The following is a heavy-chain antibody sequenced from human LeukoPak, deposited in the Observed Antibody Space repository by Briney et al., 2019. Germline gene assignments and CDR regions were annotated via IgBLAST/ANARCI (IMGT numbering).Heavy chain of an antibody. CDR3: AQSAQLAHYYGSGSYYTDY. D-gene: IGHD3-10*01. V-gene: IGHV1-69*04. CDR2: IIPILGIA. Sequence: GAPVKVSCKASGGTFSSYAISWVRQAPGQGLEWIGRIIPILGIANYAQKFQGRVTITADKSTSTAYMELSSLRSEDTAVYYCAQSAQLAHYYGSGSYYTDYWGQGTLVTVSS. J-gene: IGHJ4*02. CDR1: GGTFSSYA.